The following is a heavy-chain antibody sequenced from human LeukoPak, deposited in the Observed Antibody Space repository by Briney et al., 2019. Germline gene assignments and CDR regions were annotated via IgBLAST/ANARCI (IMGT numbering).Heavy chain of an antibody. CDR1: GFTFSSYW. Sequence: GGSLRLSCAASGFTFSSYWMSWVRQAPGKGLEWVANIKQDGSEKYYVDSVKGRFTISRDNAKNSLYLQMNSLRAEDTAVYYCAREFELFTIFGVGSYYYYMDVWGKGTTVTVSS. D-gene: IGHD3-3*01. J-gene: IGHJ6*03. CDR2: IKQDGSEK. CDR3: AREFELFTIFGVGSYYYYMDV. V-gene: IGHV3-7*01.